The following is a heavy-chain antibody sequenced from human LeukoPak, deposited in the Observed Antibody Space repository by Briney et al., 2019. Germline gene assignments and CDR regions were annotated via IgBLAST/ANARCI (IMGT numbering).Heavy chain of an antibody. D-gene: IGHD1-26*01. CDR2: ISYDGSNK. Sequence: PGGSLRLSCAASGFTFSSYAMHWVRQAPGKGLEWVAVISYDGSNKYYADSVKGRFTISRGNAKNSLYLQMNSLRAEDTAVYYCAREVVGATGNAFDIWGQGTMVTVSS. CDR3: AREVVGATGNAFDI. CDR1: GFTFSSYA. J-gene: IGHJ3*02. V-gene: IGHV3-30-3*01.